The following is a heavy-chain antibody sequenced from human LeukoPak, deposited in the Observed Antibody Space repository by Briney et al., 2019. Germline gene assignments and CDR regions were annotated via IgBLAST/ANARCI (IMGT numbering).Heavy chain of an antibody. CDR1: GYTFTGYY. CDR3: AREDLPGPDY. Sequence: ASVKVSCKASGYTFTGYYMHWVRQAPGQGLEWMGRINLNSGGTNYAQKFQGRVTVTRDTSISTVYMELSRLRSDDTAVYYCAREDLPGPDYWGQGTLVTVSS. D-gene: IGHD1-14*01. V-gene: IGHV1-2*06. J-gene: IGHJ4*02. CDR2: INLNSGGT.